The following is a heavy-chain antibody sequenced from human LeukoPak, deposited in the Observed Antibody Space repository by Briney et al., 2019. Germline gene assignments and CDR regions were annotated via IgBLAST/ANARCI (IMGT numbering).Heavy chain of an antibody. Sequence: GGSLRLSCAASGFTFSSYAMNWVRQAPGKGLEWVSSITSSGDATYDEDFVKGLCTISKESSKNTVYLQMTSLRAEDTAVYYCAKASGYSYGKYFFDSWGQGALVTVSS. V-gene: IGHV3-23*02. CDR1: GFTFSSYA. CDR3: AKASGYSYGKYFFDS. J-gene: IGHJ4*02. D-gene: IGHD5-18*01. CDR2: ITSSGDAT.